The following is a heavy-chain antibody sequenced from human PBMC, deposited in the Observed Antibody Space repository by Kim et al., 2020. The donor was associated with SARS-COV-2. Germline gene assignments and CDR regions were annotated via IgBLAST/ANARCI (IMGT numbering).Heavy chain of an antibody. CDR1: GGSFSGYY. Sequence: SETLSLTCAVYGGSFSGYYWSWIRQPPGKGLEWIGEINHSGSTNYNPSLKSRVTISVDTSKNQFSLKLSSVTAADTAVYYCARGRGGATIPSGRDDYWGQGTLVTVSS. V-gene: IGHV4-34*01. J-gene: IGHJ4*02. D-gene: IGHD1-26*01. CDR3: ARGRGGATIPSGRDDY. CDR2: INHSGST.